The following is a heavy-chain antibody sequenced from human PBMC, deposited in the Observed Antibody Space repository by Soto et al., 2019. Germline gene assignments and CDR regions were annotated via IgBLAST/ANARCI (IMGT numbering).Heavy chain of an antibody. Sequence: QLQLQESGPGLVTPSETLSLTCTVSGDSIPSSSSFWGWIRPPPGKGLEWIGTIYHTGTTYNNPSLKSRVTISVDTSKNQFSLRLRSVTAADTAVYYCARTYGDDGDYWGQGTLGTVSS. CDR1: GDSIPSSSSF. D-gene: IGHD4-17*01. V-gene: IGHV4-39*01. J-gene: IGHJ4*02. CDR2: IYHTGTT. CDR3: ARTYGDDGDY.